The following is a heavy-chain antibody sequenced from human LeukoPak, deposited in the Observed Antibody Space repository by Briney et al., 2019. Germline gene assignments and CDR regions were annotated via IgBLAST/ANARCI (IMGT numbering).Heavy chain of an antibody. CDR3: ERGLGDYTGGWWDY. J-gene: IGHJ4*02. Sequence: GGSLRLSCAASGFTFSVSAMHGVRQAPGKGLEWGAVISYDGSNKYYADSVKGRFTISRGNCKHTLYLQMNSLSPEDTSVYYCERGLGDYTGGWWDYWGQGTLVTVSS. V-gene: IGHV3-30-3*01. CDR1: GFTFSVSA. D-gene: IGHD6-19*01. CDR2: ISYDGSNK.